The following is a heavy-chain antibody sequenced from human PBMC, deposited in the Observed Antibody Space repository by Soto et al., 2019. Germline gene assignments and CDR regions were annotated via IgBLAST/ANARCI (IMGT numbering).Heavy chain of an antibody. CDR1: GGTFSSYT. V-gene: IGHV1-69*04. CDR3: ARDQVSNDILTGSSDY. D-gene: IGHD3-9*01. Sequence: SVKVSCKASGGTFSSYTISWVRQAPGQGLEWMGRIIPILGIANYAQKFQGRVTITADKSTSTAYMELSSLRSEDTAVYYCARDQVSNDILTGSSDYWGQGTLVTVSS. CDR2: IIPILGIA. J-gene: IGHJ4*02.